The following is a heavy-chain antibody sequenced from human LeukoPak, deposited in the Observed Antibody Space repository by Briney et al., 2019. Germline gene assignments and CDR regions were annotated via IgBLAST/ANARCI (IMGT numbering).Heavy chain of an antibody. CDR2: IYYSGST. V-gene: IGHV4-59*07. CDR3: ARGDSSGYYWYFDL. CDR1: GGSISRYY. J-gene: IGHJ2*01. D-gene: IGHD3-22*01. Sequence: SDPLSLTCTVSGGSISRYYWSWIRQPPGKGLEWIGYIYYSGSTNYNPSLKSRVTMSVDTSKNQFSLKLSSVTAADTAVYYCARGDSSGYYWYFDLWGRGTLVTVAS.